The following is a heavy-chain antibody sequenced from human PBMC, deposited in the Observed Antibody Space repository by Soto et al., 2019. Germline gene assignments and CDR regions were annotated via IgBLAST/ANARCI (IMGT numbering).Heavy chain of an antibody. V-gene: IGHV1-2*02. CDR1: GYTFTGDF. Sequence: ASVKVSCKASGYTFTGDFLQWVRQAPGQGLEWMGWIDPDSGGTDYAQKFQGRVTMTRDTSISTAYMELSRLRVDDTAVYYCAREEVWGQGXTVTVYS. J-gene: IGHJ6*02. CDR2: IDPDSGGT. CDR3: AREEV.